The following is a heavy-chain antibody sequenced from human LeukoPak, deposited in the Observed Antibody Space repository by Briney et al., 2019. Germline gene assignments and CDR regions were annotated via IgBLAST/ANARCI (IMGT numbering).Heavy chain of an antibody. D-gene: IGHD4-17*01. CDR2: ISLNSGSI. CDR1: GFTFDDYA. CDR3: AKGDYGDSQGAFDI. J-gene: IGHJ3*02. Sequence: GGSLRLSCAASGFTFDDYAMHWVRPPPRKGLEWVSGISLNSGSIGYADSVKGRFTISRDNAKNSLYLQMNSLRAEDTALYYCAKGDYGDSQGAFDIWGQGTMVTVSS. V-gene: IGHV3-9*01.